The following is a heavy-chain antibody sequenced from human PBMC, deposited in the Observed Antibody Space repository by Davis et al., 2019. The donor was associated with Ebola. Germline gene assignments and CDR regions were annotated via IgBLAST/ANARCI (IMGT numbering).Heavy chain of an antibody. CDR2: IKQDGSEK. J-gene: IGHJ4*02. D-gene: IGHD2-15*01. Sequence: GESLKISCAASGFTFSSYWMSWVRQAPGKGLEWVANIKQDGSEKYYVDSVKGRFTISRDNAKNSLYLQMNSLRAEDTALYYCAKDRGSCSGGSCYYFDYWGQGTLVTVSS. V-gene: IGHV3-7*03. CDR1: GFTFSSYW. CDR3: AKDRGSCSGGSCYYFDY.